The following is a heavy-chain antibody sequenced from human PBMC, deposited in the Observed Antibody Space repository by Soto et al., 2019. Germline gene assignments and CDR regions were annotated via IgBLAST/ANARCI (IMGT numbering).Heavy chain of an antibody. CDR2: IYYSGST. CDR1: GGSISSGGYY. Sequence: QVQLQESGPGLVKPSQTLSLTCTVSGGSISSGGYYWSWIRQHPGKGLEWIGYIYYSGSTYYNPSRKSRVTISVDTSKNQFSLKLSSVTAADTAVYYCARDGILKSSSWYPGIYGMDVWGQGTTVTVSS. CDR3: ARDGILKSSSWYPGIYGMDV. J-gene: IGHJ6*02. D-gene: IGHD6-13*01. V-gene: IGHV4-31*03.